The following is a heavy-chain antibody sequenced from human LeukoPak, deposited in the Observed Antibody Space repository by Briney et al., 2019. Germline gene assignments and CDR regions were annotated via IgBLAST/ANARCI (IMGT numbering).Heavy chain of an antibody. V-gene: IGHV3-66*01. CDR1: GFTGSSNY. CDR2: IYSGGST. CDR3: ARGLKHDAFDI. Sequence: GSLRLSCGASGFTGSSNYMSWVSQAPGKGLEWVSVIYSGGSTYYADSVKGRFTISRDNSKNTLYLQMNSLRAEDTAVYYCARGLKHDAFDIWGQGTMVTVSS. D-gene: IGHD4/OR15-4a*01. J-gene: IGHJ3*02.